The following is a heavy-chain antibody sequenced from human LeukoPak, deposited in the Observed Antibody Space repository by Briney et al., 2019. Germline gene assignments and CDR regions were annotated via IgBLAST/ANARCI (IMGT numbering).Heavy chain of an antibody. Sequence: PGGSLRLSXAASGFTFNDYGMSWVRQSPGKGLEWLSGINWNGGSTGYADSVKGRFTISRDNAKNSLYLQMNSLRAEDTALYYCARPTGGNYGFDYWGQGTLVTVSS. CDR3: ARPTGGNYGFDY. CDR1: GFTFNDYG. D-gene: IGHD3-10*01. J-gene: IGHJ4*02. V-gene: IGHV3-20*04. CDR2: INWNGGST.